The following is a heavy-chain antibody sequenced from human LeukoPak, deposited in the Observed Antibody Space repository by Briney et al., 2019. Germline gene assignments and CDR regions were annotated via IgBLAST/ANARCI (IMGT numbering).Heavy chain of an antibody. CDR3: AKAGIVATMNADWFDP. J-gene: IGHJ5*02. CDR2: MNPNSGNT. D-gene: IGHD5-12*01. CDR1: GYTFTSYD. Sequence: GASVKVSCKASGYTFTSYDINWVRQATGQGLEWMGWMNPNSGNTGYAQKFRGRVTMTRDTSISTAYMELSSLRSEDTAVYYCAKAGIVATMNADWFDPWGQGTLVTVPS. V-gene: IGHV1-8*01.